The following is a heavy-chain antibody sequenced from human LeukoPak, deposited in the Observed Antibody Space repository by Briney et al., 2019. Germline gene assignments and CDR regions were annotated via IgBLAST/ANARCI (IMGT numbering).Heavy chain of an antibody. CDR1: GFTFCSYG. J-gene: IGHJ6*03. D-gene: IGHD6-13*01. Sequence: GESLTLSRAASGFTFCSYGMHWVRPAPGKGREGLSFLRYEESHKYYADSVKGRFTISRDNSKNTLYLQMNSLRAEDTAVYYCARDTSSSSWRYYYYMDVWGKGTTVTIS. CDR2: LRYEESHK. V-gene: IGHV3-30*02. CDR3: ARDTSSSSWRYYYYMDV.